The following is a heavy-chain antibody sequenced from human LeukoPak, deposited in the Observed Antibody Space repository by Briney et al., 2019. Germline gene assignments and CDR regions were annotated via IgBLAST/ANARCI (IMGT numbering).Heavy chain of an antibody. J-gene: IGHJ4*02. D-gene: IGHD5/OR15-5a*01. CDR3: TKDLRPDGLYDFDS. CDR2: IAGNSVTI. CDR1: GFTFSTYA. Sequence: PGGSLRLSCAASGFTFSTYAMNWVRQAPGRGLEWVSVIAGNSVTIRYADSVKGRFIISRDNSKNTVFLQMNGLKVEDTALYYCTKDLRPDGLYDFDSWGQGTLVTVSS. V-gene: IGHV3-23*01.